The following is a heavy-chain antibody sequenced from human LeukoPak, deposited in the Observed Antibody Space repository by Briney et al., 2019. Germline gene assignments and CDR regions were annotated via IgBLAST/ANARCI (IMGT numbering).Heavy chain of an antibody. CDR3: ASKALGGFDC. D-gene: IGHD1-26*01. CDR1: GGSFSGYY. V-gene: IGHV4-34*01. J-gene: IGHJ5*01. CDR2: INHSGRT. Sequence: SETLSLTCAVYGGSFSGYYWSWIRQPPGKGLEWIGEINHSGRTNYNPSLKSRVTISVDTSKNQFSLKLSSVTAADTAVYYCASKALGGFDCWGQGTLVTVSS.